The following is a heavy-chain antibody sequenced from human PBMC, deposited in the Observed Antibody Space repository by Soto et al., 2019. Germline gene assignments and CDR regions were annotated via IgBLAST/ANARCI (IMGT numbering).Heavy chain of an antibody. V-gene: IGHV4-39*01. D-gene: IGHD6-13*01. J-gene: IGHJ5*02. Sequence: SETLSLTCTVSGGSISSSSYYWGWIRQPPGKGLEWIGSIYYSGSTYYNPSLKSRVTISVDTSKNQFSLKLSSVTAADTAVYYCARASRGRIAAAGTNWFDPWGQGTLVTVSS. CDR1: GGSISSSSYY. CDR3: ARASRGRIAAAGTNWFDP. CDR2: IYYSGST.